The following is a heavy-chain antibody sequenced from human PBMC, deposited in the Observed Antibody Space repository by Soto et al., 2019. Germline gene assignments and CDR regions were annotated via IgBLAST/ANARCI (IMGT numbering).Heavy chain of an antibody. CDR3: ARDSGEVRGVIFAFDI. CDR2: ISYDGSNK. V-gene: IGHV3-30*04. J-gene: IGHJ3*02. Sequence: GESLKISCAASGFTFSSYAMHWVRQAPGKGLEWVAVISYDGSNKYYADSVKGRFTISRDNSKNTLYLQMNSLRAEDTAVYYCARDSGEVRGVIFAFDIWGQGTMVTVSS. CDR1: GFTFSSYA. D-gene: IGHD3-10*01.